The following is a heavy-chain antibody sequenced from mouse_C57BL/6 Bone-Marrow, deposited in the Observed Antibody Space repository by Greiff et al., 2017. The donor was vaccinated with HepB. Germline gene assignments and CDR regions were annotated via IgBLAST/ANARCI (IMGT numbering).Heavy chain of an antibody. J-gene: IGHJ4*01. V-gene: IGHV5-4*01. D-gene: IGHD1-1*01. CDR3: ARERFYYGNPSAMDY. CDR1: GFTFSSYA. CDR2: ISDGGSYT. Sequence: GKLVESGGGLVKPGGSLKLSCAASGFTFSSYAMSWVRQTPEKRLEWVATISDGGSYTYYPDNVKGRFTISRDNAKNNLYLQMSHLKSEDTAMYYCARERFYYGNPSAMDYWGQGTSVTVSS.